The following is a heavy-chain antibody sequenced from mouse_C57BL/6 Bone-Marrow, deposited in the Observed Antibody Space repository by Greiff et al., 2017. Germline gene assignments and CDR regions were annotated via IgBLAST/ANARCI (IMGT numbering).Heavy chain of an antibody. CDR2: IDPETGGT. V-gene: IGHV1-15*01. J-gene: IGHJ4*01. D-gene: IGHD2-5*01. CDR1: GYTFTDYE. CDR3: ARGSNPYAMDY. Sequence: QVHVKQSGAELVRPGASVTLSCKASGYTFTDYEMHWVKQTPVHGLEWIGAIDPETGGTAYNQKFKGKAILTADKSSSTAYMELRSLNSEDSAVYYCARGSNPYAMDYWGQGTSVTVSS.